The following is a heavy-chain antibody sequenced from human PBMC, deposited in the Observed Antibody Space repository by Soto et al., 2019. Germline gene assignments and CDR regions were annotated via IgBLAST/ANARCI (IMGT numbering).Heavy chain of an antibody. Sequence: EVQLVESGGGLVQPGASLRLSCAASGFTFDYYWMHWVRQAPGKGLVWVSRVHSDGTTTTYADSVKGRCTISRDNTRNTVSMQMSSLRAEDTAIYYCARGDRAGFDLWGHGTVVTVSS. CDR1: GFTFDYYW. J-gene: IGHJ3*01. V-gene: IGHV3-74*01. CDR2: VHSDGTTT. CDR3: ARGDRAGFDL.